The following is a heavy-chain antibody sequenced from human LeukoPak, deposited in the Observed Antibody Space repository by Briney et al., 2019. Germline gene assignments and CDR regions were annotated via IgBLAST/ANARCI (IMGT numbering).Heavy chain of an antibody. V-gene: IGHV3-23*01. CDR1: GFTFSSYA. D-gene: IGHD2-15*01. CDR3: ATSIRYCSGGSCRDY. J-gene: IGHJ4*02. Sequence: PGGSLRLSCAASGFTFSSYAMSWVRQAPGKGLEWVSAISGSGGSTYYADSVKGRFTISRDNSKNTLYLQMNSLRAEDTAVYYCATSIRYCSGGSCRDYWGQGTLVTVSS. CDR2: ISGSGGST.